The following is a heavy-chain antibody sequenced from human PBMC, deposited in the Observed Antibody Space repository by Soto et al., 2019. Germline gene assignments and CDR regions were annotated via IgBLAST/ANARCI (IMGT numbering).Heavy chain of an antibody. D-gene: IGHD6-19*01. CDR3: ARKKKQYSSGWYDYYYYGMDV. Sequence: SVKVSCKASGGTFSSYAISWVRQAPGQGLEWMGGIISFFGTANYAQKFQGRVTITADESTSTAYMELSSLRSEDTAVYYCARKKKQYSSGWYDYYYYGMDVWGQGTTVTVSS. V-gene: IGHV1-69*13. J-gene: IGHJ6*02. CDR1: GGTFSSYA. CDR2: IISFFGTA.